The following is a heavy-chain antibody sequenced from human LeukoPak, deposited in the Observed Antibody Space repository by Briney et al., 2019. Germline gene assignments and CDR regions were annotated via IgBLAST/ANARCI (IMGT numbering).Heavy chain of an antibody. Sequence: GGSLRLSCAASGFTFTGHTMTWLRQAPGTGLEWVSIIGGRDDRTYYADSVKGRFTISRDNSKNILYLQMNSLRAEDTAVYYCAKDPNPFYDFWSGYKWGQGTLVTVSS. CDR3: AKDPNPFYDFWSGYK. CDR1: GFTFTGHT. CDR2: IGGRDDRT. V-gene: IGHV3-23*01. D-gene: IGHD3-3*01. J-gene: IGHJ4*02.